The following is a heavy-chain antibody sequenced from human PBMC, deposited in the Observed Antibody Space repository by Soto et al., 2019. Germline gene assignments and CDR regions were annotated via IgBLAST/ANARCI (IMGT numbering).Heavy chain of an antibody. D-gene: IGHD2-15*01. J-gene: IGHJ3*02. Sequence: SETLSLTCTVSGGSISSSSYYWGWIRQPPGKGLEWIGSIYYSGSTYYNPSLKSRVTISVDTSKNQFSLKLSSVTAADTAVYYCAIVVVVAATPVAFDIWGQGTMVTVSS. CDR2: IYYSGST. V-gene: IGHV4-39*01. CDR3: AIVVVVAATPVAFDI. CDR1: GGSISSSSYY.